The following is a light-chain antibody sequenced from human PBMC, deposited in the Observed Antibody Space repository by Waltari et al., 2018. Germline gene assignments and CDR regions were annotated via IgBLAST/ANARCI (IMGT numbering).Light chain of an antibody. CDR3: QQSYSTPQT. CDR1: QSINSY. CDR2: AAS. Sequence: TGRASQSINSYLNWYQQKAGKAPKVLIYAASNLQSGVPSRFSGSGSGTDFTLTISSLQPEDFAIYYCQQSYSTPQTFGQGTKVEIK. V-gene: IGKV1-39*01. J-gene: IGKJ1*01.